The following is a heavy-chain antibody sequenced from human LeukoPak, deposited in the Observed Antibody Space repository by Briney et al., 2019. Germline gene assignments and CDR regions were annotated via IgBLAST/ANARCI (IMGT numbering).Heavy chain of an antibody. D-gene: IGHD3-3*01. CDR3: ARDLITIFGVVIGNAFDI. CDR2: IWYDGSNK. J-gene: IGHJ3*02. CDR1: GFTFSSYG. Sequence: PGGSLRLSCAASGFTFSSYGMHWVRQAPGRGLEWVAVIWYDGSNKYYADSVKCRFTISRDNSKNTLYLQMNSLRAEDTAVYYCARDLITIFGVVIGNAFDIWGQGTMVTVSS. V-gene: IGHV3-33*01.